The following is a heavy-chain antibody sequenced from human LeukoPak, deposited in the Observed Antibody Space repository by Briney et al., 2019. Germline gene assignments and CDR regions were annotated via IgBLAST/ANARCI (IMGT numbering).Heavy chain of an antibody. J-gene: IGHJ4*02. CDR1: GGSFSGYY. V-gene: IGHV4-34*01. Sequence: SETLSLTCAVYGGSFSGYYWSWIRQPPGKGLEWIGEINHSGSTNYNPSLKSRVTISVDTSKNQFSLKLSSVTAADTAVYYCARGRRAGIAVAGTKRRGYYFDYWGQGTLVTVSS. D-gene: IGHD6-19*01. CDR3: ARGRRAGIAVAGTKRRGYYFDY. CDR2: INHSGST.